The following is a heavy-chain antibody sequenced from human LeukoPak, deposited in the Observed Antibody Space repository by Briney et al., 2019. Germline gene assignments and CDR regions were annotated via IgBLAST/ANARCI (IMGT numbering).Heavy chain of an antibody. J-gene: IGHJ4*02. CDR3: ARGEYSGSYYYFAY. CDR2: MNPNTANT. D-gene: IGHD1-26*01. Sequence: GASVKVSCKASGYTFTSYDTNWVRQAPEQGLEWMGWMNPNTANTGYAQKFQGRVTITRNTSISTSYMELNSLRSEDTAVYYCARGEYSGSYYYFAYWGQGTLVTVSS. CDR1: GYTFTSYD. V-gene: IGHV1-8*01.